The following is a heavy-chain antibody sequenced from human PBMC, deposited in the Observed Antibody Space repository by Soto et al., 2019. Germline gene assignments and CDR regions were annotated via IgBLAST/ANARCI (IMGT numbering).Heavy chain of an antibody. V-gene: IGHV3-30*18. Sequence: GGSLRLSCAASGFTFSSYGMHWVRQAPGKGLEWVAVISYDGSNKYYADSVKGRFTISRDNSKNTLYLQMNSLRAEDTAVYYCAKSVLLWFGSPIGGWFDPWGQGTLVTVSS. CDR1: GFTFSSYG. CDR2: ISYDGSNK. CDR3: AKSVLLWFGSPIGGWFDP. J-gene: IGHJ5*02. D-gene: IGHD3-10*01.